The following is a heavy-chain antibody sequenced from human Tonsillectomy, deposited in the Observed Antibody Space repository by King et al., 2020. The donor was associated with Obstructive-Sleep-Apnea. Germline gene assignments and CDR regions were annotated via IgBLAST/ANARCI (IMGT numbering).Heavy chain of an antibody. CDR2: IYYSGST. V-gene: IGHV4-39*07. D-gene: IGHD3-10*01. CDR3: ARVFGGRTIEFDY. CDR1: GGSMSSSNYY. J-gene: IGHJ4*02. Sequence: QLQESGPGLVKPSETLSLTFTVSGGSMSSSNYYWGWIRQPPGKGLEWIGSIYYSGSTYYNPSLKSRVTISIDTSKNQFSLKLSSVTAADTAVYYCARVFGGRTIEFDYWGQGTLVTVSS.